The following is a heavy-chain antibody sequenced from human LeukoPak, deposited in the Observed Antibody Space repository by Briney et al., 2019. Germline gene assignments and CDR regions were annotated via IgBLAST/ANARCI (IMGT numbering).Heavy chain of an antibody. J-gene: IGHJ6*03. Sequence: GGSLRLSCVGSGFSLSGDWMTWVRQAPGTGLEWVANIKEDGGETYYVDSVKGRFTISRDNAKNSLYLQMNSLRAEDTAVYYCARELLGDYYYYYYMDVWGKGTTVTVSS. CDR1: GFSLSGDW. V-gene: IGHV3-7*01. CDR3: ARELLGDYYYYYYMDV. D-gene: IGHD3-16*01. CDR2: IKEDGGET.